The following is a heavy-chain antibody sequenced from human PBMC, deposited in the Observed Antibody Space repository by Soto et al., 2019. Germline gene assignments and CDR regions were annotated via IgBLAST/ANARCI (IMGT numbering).Heavy chain of an antibody. Sequence: SETLSLTCTVSGGSISSGGYYWSWIRQHPGKGLEWIGYIYYSGSTYYNPSLKSRVTISVDTSKNQFSPKLSSVTAADTAVYYCARAHLWEKARSLDWFDPWGQGTLVTVSS. D-gene: IGHD1-26*01. CDR3: ARAHLWEKARSLDWFDP. V-gene: IGHV4-31*03. J-gene: IGHJ5*02. CDR1: GGSISSGGYY. CDR2: IYYSGST.